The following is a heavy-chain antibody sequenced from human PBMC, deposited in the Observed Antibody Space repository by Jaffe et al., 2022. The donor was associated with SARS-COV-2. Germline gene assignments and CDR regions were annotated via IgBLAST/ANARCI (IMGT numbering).Heavy chain of an antibody. V-gene: IGHV3-30*18. D-gene: IGHD5-12*01. CDR3: AKAANVVATWSSPDYYYNMDV. CDR2: VSFDGSEK. J-gene: IGHJ6*02. Sequence: QVQLVESGGGVAQPGRSLRLSCAASGFTFSNYGMHWVRQAPGKGLEWVAVVSFDGSEKYHADSVTGRFTISRDNSKNTLNLQMNSLRPEDTAVYYCAKAANVVATWSSPDYYYNMDVWGQGTTVSVSS. CDR1: GFTFSNYG.